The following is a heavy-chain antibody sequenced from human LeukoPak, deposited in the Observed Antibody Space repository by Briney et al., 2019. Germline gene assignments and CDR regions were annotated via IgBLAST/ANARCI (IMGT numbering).Heavy chain of an antibody. J-gene: IGHJ4*02. CDR3: ARRDGYIYTFDY. V-gene: IGHV4-39*01. D-gene: IGHD5-24*01. Sequence: SETLSLTCTVSGGSIGRSSYYWGWIRQPPGKGLEWIGSVYYSGSTYYNPSLKSRVTISVDTSKNQLSLKLSSVTAADTAVYYCARRDGYIYTFDYWGQGTLVTVSS. CDR1: GGSIGRSSYY. CDR2: VYYSGST.